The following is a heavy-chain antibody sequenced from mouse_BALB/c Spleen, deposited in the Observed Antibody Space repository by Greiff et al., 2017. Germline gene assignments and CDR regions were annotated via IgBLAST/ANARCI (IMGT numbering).Heavy chain of an antibody. CDR2: INPSTGDT. J-gene: IGHJ3*01. D-gene: IGHD2-14*01. CDR3: ARRYRYAWFAY. Sequence: VQVVESGAELAKPGASVKMSCKASGYTFTSYWMHWVKQRPGQGLEWIGYINPSTGDTEYNQKFKDKATLTADKSSSTAYMQLSSLTSEDSAVYYCARRYRYAWFAYWGQGTLVTVSA. V-gene: IGHV1-7*01. CDR1: GYTFTSYW.